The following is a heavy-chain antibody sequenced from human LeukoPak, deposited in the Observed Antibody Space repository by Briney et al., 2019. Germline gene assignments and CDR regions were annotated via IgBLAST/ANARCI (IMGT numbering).Heavy chain of an antibody. D-gene: IGHD4-17*01. Sequence: SQTLSLTCAISGDSVSSSSAAWNWIRQSPSRGLEWLGRTYYRSTWNNDYALSVKSRMIIIPDTSKNQFSLQVNSVTPEDTAVYYCARWSATVSGGDASDIWGQGTMVTVSS. CDR2: TYYRSTWNN. CDR1: GDSVSSSSAA. CDR3: ARWSATVSGGDASDI. V-gene: IGHV6-1*01. J-gene: IGHJ3*02.